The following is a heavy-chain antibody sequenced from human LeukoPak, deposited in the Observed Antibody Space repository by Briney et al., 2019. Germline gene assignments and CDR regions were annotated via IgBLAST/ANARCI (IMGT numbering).Heavy chain of an antibody. V-gene: IGHV1-24*01. D-gene: IGHD6-6*01. Sequence: GASVKVSCKVSGYTLTELSMHWVRQAPGKGLEWMGGFDPEDGETIYAQKFQGRVTMTEDTSTDTAYMELSSLRSEDTAVYYCATAPSRMPQLVPYYFDYWGQGTLVTVSS. CDR1: GYTLTELS. CDR3: ATAPSRMPQLVPYYFDY. CDR2: FDPEDGET. J-gene: IGHJ4*02.